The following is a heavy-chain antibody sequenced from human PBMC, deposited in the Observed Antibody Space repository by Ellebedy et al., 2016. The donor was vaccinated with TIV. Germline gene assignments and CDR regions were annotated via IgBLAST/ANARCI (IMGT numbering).Heavy chain of an antibody. CDR3: ARAVNYYDSAGYSRTYYYGMDI. D-gene: IGHD3-22*01. Sequence: GESLKISCAASGFTFSSYWMSWVRQAPGKGLEWVANIKQDGSEKYYVDSVKGRFTISRDNAKNSLYLQMNSLRAEDTAVYYCARAVNYYDSAGYSRTYYYGMDIWGQGTTVTVSS. V-gene: IGHV3-7*01. CDR1: GFTFSSYW. J-gene: IGHJ6*02. CDR2: IKQDGSEK.